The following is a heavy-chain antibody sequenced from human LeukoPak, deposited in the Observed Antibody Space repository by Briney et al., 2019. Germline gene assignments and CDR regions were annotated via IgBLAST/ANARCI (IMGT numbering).Heavy chain of an antibody. Sequence: SETLSLTCIVSGGSISDAAYYWSWIRQHPGEGLKWIGYIYYSGSTSYNPSLKSRVTISVDTSKNQFSLKLTSVTAVDTAVYYCARVPAPYAYDTSGYDSWGQGTLVTVSS. V-gene: IGHV4-31*03. CDR3: ARVPAPYAYDTSGYDS. CDR1: GGSISDAAYY. D-gene: IGHD3-22*01. CDR2: IYYSGST. J-gene: IGHJ4*02.